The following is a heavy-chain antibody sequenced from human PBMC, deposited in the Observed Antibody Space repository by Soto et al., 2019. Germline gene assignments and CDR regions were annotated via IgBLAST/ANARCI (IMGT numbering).Heavy chain of an antibody. CDR1: GGSISSGGYY. CDR3: VREVTGLYYYYYGMDV. CDR2: IYYSGST. D-gene: IGHD3-16*01. Sequence: SETLSLTCTVSGGSISSGGYYWSWIRQHPGKGLEWIGYIYYSGSTYYNPSLKSRVTISVDTSKNQFSLKLSSVTAADTAVYYCVREVTGLYYYYYGMDVWGQGTTVTVSS. V-gene: IGHV4-31*03. J-gene: IGHJ6*02.